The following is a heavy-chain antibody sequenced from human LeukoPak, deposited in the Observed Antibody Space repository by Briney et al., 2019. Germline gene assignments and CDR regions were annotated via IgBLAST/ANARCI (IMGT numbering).Heavy chain of an antibody. CDR1: GFTFSSYA. CDR3: ARDKTFGGTYYYMDV. V-gene: IGHV3-23*01. Sequence: GGSLRLSCAASGFTFSSYAMSWVRQAPGKGLEWVSAISGSGGSTYYADSVKGRFTISRDNSKNTLYLQMNSLRAEDTAVYYCARDKTFGGTYYYMDVWGKGTTVTISS. D-gene: IGHD3-16*01. CDR2: ISGSGGST. J-gene: IGHJ6*03.